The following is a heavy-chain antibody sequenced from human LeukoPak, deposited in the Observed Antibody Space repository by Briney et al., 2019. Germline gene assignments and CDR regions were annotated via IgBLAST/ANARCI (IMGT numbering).Heavy chain of an antibody. D-gene: IGHD3-10*01. V-gene: IGHV3-21*01. CDR2: INNSSSYI. J-gene: IGHJ4*02. CDR3: ARTYGSGPRDDY. CDR1: GFTFSSYS. Sequence: GGSLRLSCAASGFTFSSYSMNWVRQAPGKGLESVSSINNSSSYIYYADSVKGRFTISRDNAKNSLYLQMNSLRAEDTAVYYCARTYGSGPRDDYWGQGTLVTVS.